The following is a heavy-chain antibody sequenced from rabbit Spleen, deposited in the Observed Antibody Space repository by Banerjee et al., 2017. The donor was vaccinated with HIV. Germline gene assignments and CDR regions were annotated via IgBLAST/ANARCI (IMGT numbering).Heavy chain of an antibody. CDR1: GFDFSSYG. V-gene: IGHV1S47*01. D-gene: IGHD1-1*01. J-gene: IGHJ6*01. CDR3: ARDTSSSFSSYGMDL. Sequence: EQLEESGGGLVQPGGSLKLSCKASGFDFSSYGVSWVRQAPGKGLEWIGYIAPLFGTTYYANWVNGRFTISSHNAQNTLYLQLNSLTAADTATYFCARDTSSSFSSYGMDLWGQGTLVTVS. CDR2: IAPLFGTT.